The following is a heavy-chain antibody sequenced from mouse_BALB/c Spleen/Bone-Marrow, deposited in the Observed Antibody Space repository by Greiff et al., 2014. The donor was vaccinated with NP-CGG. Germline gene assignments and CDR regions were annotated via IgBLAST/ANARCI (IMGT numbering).Heavy chain of an antibody. Sequence: EVQLVESGAELARPGALVKLSCKASGFNIKDYYMHWVKQRPEQGLEWIGWIDPENGNTIYDPKFQGKASITADTSSNTAYLQLSSLTSEDTAVYYCASYYGSSYDYFDYWGQGTTLTVSS. D-gene: IGHD1-1*01. CDR1: GFNIKDYY. CDR3: ASYYGSSYDYFDY. CDR2: IDPENGNT. V-gene: IGHV14-1*02. J-gene: IGHJ2*01.